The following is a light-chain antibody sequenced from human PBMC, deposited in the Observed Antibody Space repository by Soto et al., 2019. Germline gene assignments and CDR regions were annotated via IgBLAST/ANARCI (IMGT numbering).Light chain of an antibody. CDR2: ENN. Sequence: QSVLTQPPSVSAAPGQEVTISCSGSSSNTGNNYVSWYQQLPGAAPKLLIYENNKRPSGIPDRFSGSKSGTSATLGITGLQTGDEADYYCATWDSSLSAGVFGTGTKVTVL. CDR3: ATWDSSLSAGV. CDR1: SSNTGNNY. V-gene: IGLV1-51*02. J-gene: IGLJ1*01.